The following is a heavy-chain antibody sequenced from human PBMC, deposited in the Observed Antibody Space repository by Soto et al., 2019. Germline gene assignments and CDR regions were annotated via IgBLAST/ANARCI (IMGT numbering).Heavy chain of an antibody. CDR1: GGSSSSGENF. CDR3: ARDTGTYPYYFDY. Sequence: PSETLSRTCTVSGGSSSSGENFWNWIRQSPGKGLEWIGYIHHSGSTYYNPSLKSRLTISVDTSKNQISLKLNSVTAADTAVYYCARDTGTYPYYFDYWGQGTLVTVSS. CDR2: IHHSGST. J-gene: IGHJ4*02. V-gene: IGHV4-30-4*01. D-gene: IGHD1-26*01.